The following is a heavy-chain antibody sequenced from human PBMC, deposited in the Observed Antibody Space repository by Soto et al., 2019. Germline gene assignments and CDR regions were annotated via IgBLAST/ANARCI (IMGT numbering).Heavy chain of an antibody. D-gene: IGHD3-22*01. Sequence: PSETLSLTCTVSGGSISSGGYYWSWIRQHPGKGLEWIGYIYYSGSTYYNPSLKSRVTISVDTSKNQFSLKLSSVTAADTAVYYCARGYYYDRWEWNNWFDPWGQGTLVTVSS. CDR3: ARGYYYDRWEWNNWFDP. CDR1: GGSISSGGYY. CDR2: IYYSGST. V-gene: IGHV4-31*03. J-gene: IGHJ5*02.